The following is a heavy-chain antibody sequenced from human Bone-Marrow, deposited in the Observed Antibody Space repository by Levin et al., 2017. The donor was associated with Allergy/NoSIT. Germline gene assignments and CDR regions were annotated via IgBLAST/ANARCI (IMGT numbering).Heavy chain of an antibody. CDR3: AKDFTRHYDRAFFES. J-gene: IGHJ4*02. CDR2: ISWNSDDI. Sequence: PGGSLRLSCAASGFTFDDYAMHWVRQAPEKGLEWVSGISWNSDDIGYGGSVKGRFTISRDNAKNSLFLQMSSLRAEDTAFYYCAKDFTRHYDRAFFESWGQGTLVTVSS. D-gene: IGHD3-10*02. V-gene: IGHV3-9*01. CDR1: GFTFDDYA.